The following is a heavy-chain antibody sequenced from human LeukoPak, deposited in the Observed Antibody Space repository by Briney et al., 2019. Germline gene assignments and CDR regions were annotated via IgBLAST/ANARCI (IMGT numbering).Heavy chain of an antibody. Sequence: SETLSLTCTVSGGSISNYYWTWIRQPPGKGLEWIGFVYNSRSTNYNPSLKSRVTISVDTSKNQFSLKLDSVTAADTAVYYCARPYGAAGLDWGQGTLVTVSS. V-gene: IGHV4-59*08. CDR2: VYNSRST. CDR3: ARPYGAAGLD. D-gene: IGHD4-17*01. CDR1: GGSISNYY. J-gene: IGHJ4*02.